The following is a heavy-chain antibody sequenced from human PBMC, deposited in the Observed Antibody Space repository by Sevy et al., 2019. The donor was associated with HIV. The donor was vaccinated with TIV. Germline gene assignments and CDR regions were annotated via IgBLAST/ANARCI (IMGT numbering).Heavy chain of an antibody. CDR2: MNPNTDNT. CDR3: ARSGDSSGLKTYFDY. CDR1: GYIFTSYD. D-gene: IGHD3-22*01. V-gene: IGHV1-8*01. J-gene: IGHJ4*02. Sequence: ASVKVSCKASGYIFTSYDINWVRQATGQGLEWMGWMNPNTDNTGYAQKFQGRVTMTRNTSISTAYMELSSLRSEDTAVYYCARSGDSSGLKTYFDYWGQGTLVTVSS.